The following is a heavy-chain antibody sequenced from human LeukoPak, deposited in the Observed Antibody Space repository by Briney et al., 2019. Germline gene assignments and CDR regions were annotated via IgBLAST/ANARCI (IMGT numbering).Heavy chain of an antibody. J-gene: IGHJ5*02. V-gene: IGHV1-24*01. CDR1: GYTLTELS. Sequence: ASVKVSCKVSGYTLTELSMHWVRQAPGKGLEWMGGFDPEDGERTYAQNFQGRVTITRDTSASTAYMELSSLRSEDTAVYYCARGLDYGGDHWGQGTLVTVSS. D-gene: IGHD4-23*01. CDR2: FDPEDGER. CDR3: ARGLDYGGDH.